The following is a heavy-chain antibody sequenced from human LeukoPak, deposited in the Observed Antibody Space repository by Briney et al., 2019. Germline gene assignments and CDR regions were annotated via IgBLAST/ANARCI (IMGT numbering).Heavy chain of an antibody. V-gene: IGHV3-23*01. Sequence: PGGSLRLSCAASGFTFSSYAMSWVRQAPGKGLEWVSCISGSGNRTYYADSVKGRFTISRDNSKHTLFLQMNSLRAEDTAVYFCAKNLYCGGGSCYPSALGMDVWGQGTTVTVSS. J-gene: IGHJ6*02. CDR2: ISGSGNRT. D-gene: IGHD2-15*01. CDR3: AKNLYCGGGSCYPSALGMDV. CDR1: GFTFSSYA.